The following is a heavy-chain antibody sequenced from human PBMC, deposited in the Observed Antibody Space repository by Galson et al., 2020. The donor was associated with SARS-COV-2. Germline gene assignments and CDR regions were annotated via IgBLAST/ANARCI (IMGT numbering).Heavy chain of an antibody. CDR2: IYYSGST. J-gene: IGHJ5*02. CDR3: ASRYSSSGFHCFDP. Sequence: SETLSLTCTVSGGSISSSSYYWGWIRQPPGKGLEWIGSIYYSGSTYYNPSLKSRVTISVDTSKNQFSLKLSSVTAADTAVYYCASRYSSSGFHCFDPWGQGTLVTVSS. D-gene: IGHD6-13*01. V-gene: IGHV4-39*01. CDR1: GGSISSSSYY.